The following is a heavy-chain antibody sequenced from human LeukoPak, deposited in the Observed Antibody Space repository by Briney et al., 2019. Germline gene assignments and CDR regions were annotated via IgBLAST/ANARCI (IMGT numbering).Heavy chain of an antibody. CDR3: ARLGRYFDWAIDY. CDR1: GGSISSYY. V-gene: IGHV4-59*08. J-gene: IGHJ4*02. Sequence: SETLSLTCTVSGGSISSYYWSWIRQPPGKGLEWIGYIYYSGSTNYNPSLKSRVTISVDTSKNQFSLKLSSVTAADTAVYYCARLGRYFDWAIDYWGQGTLVTVSS. CDR2: IYYSGST. D-gene: IGHD3-9*01.